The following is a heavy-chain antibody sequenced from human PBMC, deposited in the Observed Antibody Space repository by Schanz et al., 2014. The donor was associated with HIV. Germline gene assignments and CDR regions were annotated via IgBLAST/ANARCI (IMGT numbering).Heavy chain of an antibody. V-gene: IGHV3-7*03. J-gene: IGHJ4*02. D-gene: IGHD6-13*01. CDR2: IHKDGSEK. CDR3: ARQLAAAGTSVCDY. Sequence: EVQLVESGGGLVQPGGSLRLSCAASGFTFNNYWMGWVRQAPGKGLEWVANIHKDGSEKHYVDSVEGRFTISRDNTKDSLYLQMNSLRSDDTAVYYCARQLAAAGTSVCDYWGQGTLVTVSS. CDR1: GFTFNNYW.